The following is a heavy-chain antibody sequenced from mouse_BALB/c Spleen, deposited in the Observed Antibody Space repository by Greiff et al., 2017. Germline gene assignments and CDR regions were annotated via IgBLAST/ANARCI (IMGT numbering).Heavy chain of an antibody. CDR1: GYTFTDYY. D-gene: IGHD1-1*02. Sequence: QVQLKQSGAELARPGASVKLSCKASGYTFTDYYINWVKQRTGQGLEWIGEIYPGSGNTYYNEKFKGKATLTADKSSSTAYMQLSSLTSEDSAVYVCGRRGGGGMDYWGQGTSVTVS. V-gene: IGHV1-77*01. J-gene: IGHJ4*01. CDR3: GRRGGGGMDY. CDR2: IYPGSGNT.